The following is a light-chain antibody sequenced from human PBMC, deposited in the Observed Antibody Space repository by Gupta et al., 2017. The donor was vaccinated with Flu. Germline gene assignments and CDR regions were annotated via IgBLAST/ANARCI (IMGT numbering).Light chain of an antibody. CDR1: NIGIEG. CDR3: QVWDTMTDQPVL. J-gene: IGLJ2*01. V-gene: IGLV3-21*02. CDR2: DQN. Sequence: VLTQPPSVSVAPGQTANISCGANNIGIEGVQWYRQKPGQAPVLVVYDQNDRPSGIPGRISASTSGNTANLTISSVDAGDEADYYWQVWDTMTDQPVLVGGGTTLTVL.